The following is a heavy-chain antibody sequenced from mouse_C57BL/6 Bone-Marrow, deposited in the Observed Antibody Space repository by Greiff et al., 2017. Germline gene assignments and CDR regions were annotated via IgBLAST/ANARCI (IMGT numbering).Heavy chain of an antibody. D-gene: IGHD1-1*01. Sequence: VQLQQPGAELVRPGSSVKLSCKASGYTFTSYWMHWVKQRPIQGLEWIGNIDPSDSETHYNQKFKDKATLTVDKSSSTAYMQLSSLTSEDSAVYYCARGIGPITTVAAYWYFDVWGTGTTVTVSS. CDR3: ARGIGPITTVAAYWYFDV. CDR1: GYTFTSYW. J-gene: IGHJ1*03. V-gene: IGHV1-52*01. CDR2: IDPSDSET.